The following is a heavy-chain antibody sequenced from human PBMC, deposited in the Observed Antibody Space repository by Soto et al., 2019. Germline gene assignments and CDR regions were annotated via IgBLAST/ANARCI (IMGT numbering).Heavy chain of an antibody. Sequence: GASVKVSCKASGGTFSSYAISWVRQAPGQGLEWMGWISAYNGNTNYAQKLQGRVTMTTDTSTSTAYMELRSLRSDDTAVYYCAASRYDFWSGYRLSYWGQGTLVTVSS. CDR3: AASRYDFWSGYRLSY. J-gene: IGHJ4*02. CDR2: ISAYNGNT. CDR1: GGTFSSYA. V-gene: IGHV1-18*01. D-gene: IGHD3-3*01.